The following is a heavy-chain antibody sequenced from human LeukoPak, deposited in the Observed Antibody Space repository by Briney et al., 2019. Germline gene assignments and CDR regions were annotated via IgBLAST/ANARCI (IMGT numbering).Heavy chain of an antibody. J-gene: IGHJ4*02. CDR3: ARERGYSGYDLDY. CDR2: IIPIFGTA. D-gene: IGHD5-12*01. CDR1: GDTFSSYA. V-gene: IGHV1-69*01. Sequence: GASVTVSCKASGDTFSSYAISWVRQAPGQGLEWMGGIIPIFGTANYAQKFQGRVTITADESTSTAYMELSSLRSEDTAVYYCARERGYSGYDLDYWGQGTLVTVSS.